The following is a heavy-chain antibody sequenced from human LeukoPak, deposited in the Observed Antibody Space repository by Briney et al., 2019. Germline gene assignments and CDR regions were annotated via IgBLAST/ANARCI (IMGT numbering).Heavy chain of an antibody. CDR3: ARESRFLWELLYADY. CDR2: INPNSGGT. J-gene: IGHJ4*02. V-gene: IGHV1-2*02. CDR1: GYTFTGYY. D-gene: IGHD1-26*01. Sequence: GASVKVSCKASGYTFTGYYMHWVRQAPGQGLEWMGWINPNSGGTNYAQKFQGRVTMTRDTSISTAYMELSRLRSDDTAVYYCARESRFLWELLYADYWGQGTLVTVSS.